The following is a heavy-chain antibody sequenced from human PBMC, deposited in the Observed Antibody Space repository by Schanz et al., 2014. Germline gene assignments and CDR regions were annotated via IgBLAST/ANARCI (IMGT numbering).Heavy chain of an antibody. J-gene: IGHJ5*02. CDR2: IQHDGSRT. Sequence: QAELVESGGGVVQPGGSLRLSCEASGFIFSNHGMNWVRQAPGKGLEWVAFIQHDGSRTYYTASLKGRVTISRDNSQNRVYVEMNSLRVEDTAVYYCARDPSGSYGWFDPWGQGTLVTVSS. D-gene: IGHD1-26*01. CDR3: ARDPSGSYGWFDP. V-gene: IGHV3-30*02. CDR1: GFIFSNHG.